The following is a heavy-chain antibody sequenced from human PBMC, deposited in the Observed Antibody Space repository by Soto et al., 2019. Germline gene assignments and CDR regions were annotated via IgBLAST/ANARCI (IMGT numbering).Heavy chain of an antibody. V-gene: IGHV3-21*02. Sequence: EVQLVESGGGLVKPGGSLRLACAASGFPFSDYSWNWVRQTPGKGLEWVSSISPSSDSSYYVDSVKGRFTISRDNAKNSLFLQMNSLRDEDTAVYYCARPRGPRGYDLIDYWGQGTLVIVSS. D-gene: IGHD5-12*01. J-gene: IGHJ4*02. CDR1: GFPFSDYS. CDR2: ISPSSDSS. CDR3: ARPRGPRGYDLIDY.